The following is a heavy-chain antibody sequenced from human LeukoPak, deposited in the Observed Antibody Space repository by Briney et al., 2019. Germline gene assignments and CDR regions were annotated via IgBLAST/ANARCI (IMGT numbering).Heavy chain of an antibody. Sequence: ASVKASCKASGGTFSSYAISWVRQAPGQGLEWMGGIIPIFGTANYAQKFQGRVTITADESTSTAYMELSSLRSEDTAVYYCARDAGIVATANWGQGTLVTVSS. V-gene: IGHV1-69*13. CDR3: ARDAGIVATAN. J-gene: IGHJ4*02. D-gene: IGHD5-12*01. CDR2: IIPIFGTA. CDR1: GGTFSSYA.